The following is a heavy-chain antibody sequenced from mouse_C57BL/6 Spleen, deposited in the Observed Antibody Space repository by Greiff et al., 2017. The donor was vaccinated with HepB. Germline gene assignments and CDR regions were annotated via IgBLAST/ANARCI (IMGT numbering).Heavy chain of an antibody. CDR3: AREDTTVWYFDV. D-gene: IGHD1-1*01. V-gene: IGHV1-80*01. CDR2: IYPGDGDT. Sequence: VKLQESGAELVKPGASVKISCKASGYAFSSYWMNWVKQRPGKGLEWIGQIYPGDGDTNYNGKFKGKATLTADKSSSTAYMQLSSLTSEDSAVYFYAREDTTVWYFDVWGTGTTVTVSS. CDR1: GYAFSSYW. J-gene: IGHJ1*03.